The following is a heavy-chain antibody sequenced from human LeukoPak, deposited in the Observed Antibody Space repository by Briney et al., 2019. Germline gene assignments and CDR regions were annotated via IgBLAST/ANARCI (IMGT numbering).Heavy chain of an antibody. CDR3: ARDWAINY. CDR1: GFTFSSYW. CDR2: INSDGSST. Sequence: GGSLRLSCAASGFTFSSYWMHWVRQAPGKGLVWVSHINSDGSSTSYADSVKGRFTISRDNAKSTLYLQMNSLRAEDTAVYYCARDWAINYWGQGTLVTVSS. V-gene: IGHV3-74*01. D-gene: IGHD3-16*01. J-gene: IGHJ4*02.